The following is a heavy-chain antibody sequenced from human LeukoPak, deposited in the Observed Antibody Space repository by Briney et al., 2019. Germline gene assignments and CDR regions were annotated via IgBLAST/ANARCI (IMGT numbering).Heavy chain of an antibody. D-gene: IGHD6-13*01. CDR2: INPSGGST. CDR3: ARSAAAGANSYYFDY. J-gene: IGHJ4*02. CDR1: GYTFTSYY. V-gene: IGHV1-46*01. Sequence: ASVKVSCKASGYTFTSYYMRWVRQAPGQGLEWMGIINPSGGSTGYAQKFQGRVTMTRDTSTSTVYMELSSLRSEDTAVYYCARSAAAGANSYYFDYWGQGTLVTVSS.